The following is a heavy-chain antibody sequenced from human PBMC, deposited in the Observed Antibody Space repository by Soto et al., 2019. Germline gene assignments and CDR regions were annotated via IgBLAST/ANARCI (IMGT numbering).Heavy chain of an antibody. J-gene: IGHJ4*02. D-gene: IGHD1-7*01. Sequence: EVQLLESGGGLVQPGGSLRLSCAASGLTFSNYYMNWVRQAPGKGLEWVSVVSGSGAIIYYADSVKGRFTITRDNSKNMLYLQMNSLRAEDMAVYYCAEGGGALELRDWGQGTLVTVSS. CDR1: GLTFSNYY. CDR2: VSGSGAII. V-gene: IGHV3-23*01. CDR3: AEGGGALELRD.